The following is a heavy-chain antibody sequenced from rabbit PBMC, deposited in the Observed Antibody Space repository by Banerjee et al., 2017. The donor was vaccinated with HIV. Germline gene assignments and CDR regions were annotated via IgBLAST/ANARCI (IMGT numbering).Heavy chain of an antibody. J-gene: IGHJ4*01. CDR1: GFSFSSSYY. CDR3: ARDAGYAGYGYYL. V-gene: IGHV1S40*01. D-gene: IGHD8-1*01. CDR2: IYAGSSGST. Sequence: QSLEESGGDLVKPGASLTLTCTASGFSFSSSYYMCWVRQAPGKGLEWIACIYAGSSGSTYYASWAKGRFTISKTSSTTVTLQMTSLTAADTATYFCARDAGYAGYGYYLWGPGTLVTVS.